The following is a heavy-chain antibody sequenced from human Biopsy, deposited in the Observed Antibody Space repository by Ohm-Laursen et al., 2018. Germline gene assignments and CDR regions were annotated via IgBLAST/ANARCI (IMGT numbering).Heavy chain of an antibody. CDR3: ARAPPLIRGVVESWFDP. V-gene: IGHV4-4*07. CDR1: GGYISHYY. J-gene: IGHJ5*02. D-gene: IGHD3-10*01. Sequence: SGTLSLTCTVSGGYISHYYWTWIRQPAGQGLEWIGRIYITGETDYNPSLKSRVTMSVDSSKKQFSLKLKSVTAADTAIYYCARAPPLIRGVVESWFDPWGQGTLVTVSS. CDR2: IYITGET.